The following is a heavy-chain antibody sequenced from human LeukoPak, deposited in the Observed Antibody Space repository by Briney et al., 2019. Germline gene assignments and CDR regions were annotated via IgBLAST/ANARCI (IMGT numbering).Heavy chain of an antibody. V-gene: IGHV1-3*01. J-gene: IGHJ6*02. CDR2: INAGNGNT. CDR3: ATPIVPAANYYYYYGMDV. D-gene: IGHD2-2*01. CDR1: GYTFTSYA. Sequence: ASVKVSCKASGYTFTSYAMHWVRQAPGQRLEWMGWINAGNGNTKYSQKFQGRATITRDTSASTAYMELSSLRSEDTAVYYCATPIVPAANYYYYYGMDVWGQGTTVTVSS.